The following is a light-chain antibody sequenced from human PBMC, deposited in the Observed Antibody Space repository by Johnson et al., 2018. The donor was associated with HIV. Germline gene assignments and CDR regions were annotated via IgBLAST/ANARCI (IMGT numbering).Light chain of an antibody. J-gene: IGLJ1*01. CDR1: SSNIGNNY. V-gene: IGLV1-51*02. Sequence: QSVLTQPPSVSAAPGQKVTISCSGSSSNIGNNYVSWYQQLPGTAPKLLIYENTKRPSGIPDRFSGSKSGTSATLGITGLQTGDEADYDCGTWDSSLCGVFGTGTKVIVL. CDR2: ENT. CDR3: GTWDSSLCGV.